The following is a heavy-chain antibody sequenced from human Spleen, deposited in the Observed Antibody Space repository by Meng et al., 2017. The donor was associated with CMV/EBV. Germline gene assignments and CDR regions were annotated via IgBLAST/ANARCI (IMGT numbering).Heavy chain of an antibody. CDR2: IWYDGSNK. V-gene: IGHV3-30*19. Sequence: GGSLRLSCAASGFTFSSYGMHWVRQAPGKGLEWVAVIWYDGSNKYYADSVKGRFTISRDNSKNTLYLQMNSLRAEDTAVYYCAREAPVYDAFDVWGQGTMVTVSS. D-gene: IGHD3-16*01. CDR1: GFTFSSYG. CDR3: AREAPVYDAFDV. J-gene: IGHJ3*01.